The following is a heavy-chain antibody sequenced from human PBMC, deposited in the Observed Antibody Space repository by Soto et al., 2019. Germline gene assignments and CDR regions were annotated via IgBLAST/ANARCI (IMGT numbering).Heavy chain of an antibody. J-gene: IGHJ6*02. CDR2: INSDGSST. CDR1: GFTFSSYW. Sequence: GGSLRLSCAASGFTFSSYWMHWVRQAPGKGLVWVSRINSDGSSTSYADSVKGRFTISRDNAKNTLYLQMNSLRAEDTAVYYCAGGTDGYYDFWSGYYYSLDYYYGMDVWGQGTTVTVSS. CDR3: AGGTDGYYDFWSGYYYSLDYYYGMDV. D-gene: IGHD3-3*01. V-gene: IGHV3-74*01.